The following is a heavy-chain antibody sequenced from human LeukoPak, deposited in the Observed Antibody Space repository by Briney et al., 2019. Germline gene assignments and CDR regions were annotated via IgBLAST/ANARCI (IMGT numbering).Heavy chain of an antibody. CDR1: RFTFSDFY. CDR3: ARHARVAGFDY. CDR2: ISNSGTTI. J-gene: IGHJ4*02. V-gene: IGHV3-11*04. D-gene: IGHD6-19*01. Sequence: KPGGSLRLSCAASRFTFSDFYMSWIRQAPGKGLEWISYISNSGTTIYYADSVKGRFTISRDNAKNSLYLQMNSLRAGDTAVYYCARHARVAGFDYWGLGTLVTVSS.